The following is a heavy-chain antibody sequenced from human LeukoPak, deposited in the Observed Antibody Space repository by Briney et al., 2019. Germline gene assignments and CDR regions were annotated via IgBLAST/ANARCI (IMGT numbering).Heavy chain of an antibody. CDR3: ARTPYYYDSSGYYDY. D-gene: IGHD3-22*01. V-gene: IGHV1-2*02. J-gene: IGHJ4*02. CDR2: INPNSGGT. Sequence: ASVKVSCKASGYTFTGYYMHWVRQAPGQGLEWMGWINPNSGGTNYAQKFQGRVTMTRDTSISTAYMELSRLISDDTAVYYCARTPYYYDSSGYYDYWGQGTLVTVSS. CDR1: GYTFTGYY.